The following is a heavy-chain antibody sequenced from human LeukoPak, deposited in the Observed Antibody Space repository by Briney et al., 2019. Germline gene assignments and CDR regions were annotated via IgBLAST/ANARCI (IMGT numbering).Heavy chain of an antibody. V-gene: IGHV1-2*02. J-gene: IGHJ5*02. CDR1: GYTFTGYY. CDR3: ARALRFRSNWFDP. D-gene: IGHD3-3*01. CDR2: INPNSGGT. Sequence: ASVKVSCKASGYTFTGYYMHWVRQAPGQRLEWMGWINPNSGGTNYAQKFQGRVTMTRDTSISTAYMELSRLRSDDTAVYYCARALRFRSNWFDPWGQGTLVTVSS.